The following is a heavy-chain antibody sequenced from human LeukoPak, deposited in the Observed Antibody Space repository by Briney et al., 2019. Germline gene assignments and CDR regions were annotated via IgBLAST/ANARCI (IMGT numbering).Heavy chain of an antibody. D-gene: IGHD3-16*01. CDR3: GGGGDFDY. CDR1: GFSFSIYF. V-gene: IGHV3-21*01. J-gene: IGHJ4*02. CDR2: ISRTSEYI. Sequence: GGSLRLSCAASGFSFSIYFMNWVRQAPGKGLEWVSSISRTSEYIHYADSVRGRFAISRDNAKNSVYLQMNSLRAEDTAVYFCGGGGDFDYWGQGILVTVSA.